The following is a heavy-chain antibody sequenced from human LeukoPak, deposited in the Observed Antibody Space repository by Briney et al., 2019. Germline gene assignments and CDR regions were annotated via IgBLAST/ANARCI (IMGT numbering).Heavy chain of an antibody. Sequence: GGSLRLSCAASGFTFSNYAMSWVRQAPGKGLEWLSGISCSSGTTYYTDSVQGRFTISRDNSEDTLYLQMNSLRDDDTAIYYCAKSWSCVQYNNLLCYFDYWGQGTLVTVSS. D-gene: IGHD3-10*01. J-gene: IGHJ4*02. CDR1: GFTFSNYA. CDR2: ISCSSGTT. CDR3: AKSWSCVQYNNLLCYFDY. V-gene: IGHV3-23*01.